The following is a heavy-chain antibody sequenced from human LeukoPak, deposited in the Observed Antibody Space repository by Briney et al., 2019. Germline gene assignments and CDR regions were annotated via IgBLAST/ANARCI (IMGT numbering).Heavy chain of an antibody. Sequence: ASVKVSCKASGYTFTGYYMHWVRQAPGQGLEWMGWINPNSGGTNYAQKFQGRVTMTRDTSISTAYMELSRLRSDDTAVYCCARDPLRFLIAAAVSGWFDPWGQGTLVTVSS. CDR2: INPNSGGT. V-gene: IGHV1-2*02. D-gene: IGHD6-13*01. CDR1: GYTFTGYY. CDR3: ARDPLRFLIAAAVSGWFDP. J-gene: IGHJ5*02.